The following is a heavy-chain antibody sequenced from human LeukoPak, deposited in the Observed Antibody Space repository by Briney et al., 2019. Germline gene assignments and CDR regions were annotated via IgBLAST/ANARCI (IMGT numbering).Heavy chain of an antibody. CDR2: INHSGST. CDR1: GGSFSGYY. J-gene: IGHJ4*02. Sequence: PSETLSLTCAVYGGSFSGYYWSWIRQPLGKGLEWIGEINHSGSTNYNPSLKSRVTISVDTSKNQFSLKLSSVTAADTAVYYCARRRKLTTDYWGQGTLVTVSS. CDR3: ARRRKLTTDY. D-gene: IGHD4/OR15-4a*01. V-gene: IGHV4-34*01.